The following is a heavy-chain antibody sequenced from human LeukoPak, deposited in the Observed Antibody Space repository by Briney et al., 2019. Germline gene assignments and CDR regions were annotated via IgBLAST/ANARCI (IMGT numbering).Heavy chain of an antibody. J-gene: IGHJ3*01. D-gene: IGHD1-26*01. CDR3: ARHGVGANEAFDV. CDR2: IDPDDSDT. V-gene: IGHV5-51*01. Sequence: GEPLQISCKGSGSIFTSYWIGWVRQLPGKGLEWMAFIDPDDSDTRYSPSFQGQVITSAAKSISTAYLQWSSLKASDTAIYYCARHGVGANEAFDVWGQGTIVTVSS. CDR1: GSIFTSYW.